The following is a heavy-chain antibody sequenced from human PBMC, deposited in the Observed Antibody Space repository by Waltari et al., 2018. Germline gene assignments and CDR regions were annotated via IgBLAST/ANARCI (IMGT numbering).Heavy chain of an antibody. CDR3: ARGSAY. J-gene: IGHJ4*02. CDR1: GGSISSHY. V-gene: IGHV4-59*11. Sequence: QVQLQESGPGLVKPSETLSLTCTVSGGSISSHYWSWIRQPPGKGLEWIGYIYYSGSTNNNPSLKSRVTIAVDTSKNQFSLKLSAVTAADTAVYYCARGSAYWGQGTLVTVSS. CDR2: IYYSGST.